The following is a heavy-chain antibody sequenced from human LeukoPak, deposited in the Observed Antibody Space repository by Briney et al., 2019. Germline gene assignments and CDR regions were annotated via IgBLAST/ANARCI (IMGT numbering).Heavy chain of an antibody. D-gene: IGHD3-3*01. CDR3: ARSYYDFWSGPSNWFDP. V-gene: IGHV3-7*01. Sequence: GGSLRLSCAASGFTFSSYWMNWVRQAPGKGLEWVANIKQDGSEKFYVDSLKGRFTISRNNAKNSLYLQMNSLRAEDTAVYYCARSYYDFWSGPSNWFDPWGQGTLVTVSS. CDR2: IKQDGSEK. CDR1: GFTFSSYW. J-gene: IGHJ5*02.